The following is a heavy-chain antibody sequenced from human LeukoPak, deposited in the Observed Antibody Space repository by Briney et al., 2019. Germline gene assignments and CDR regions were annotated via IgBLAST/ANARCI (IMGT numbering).Heavy chain of an antibody. V-gene: IGHV3-53*04. CDR1: GFSVSRNS. CDR2: IYSGGST. J-gene: IGHJ6*02. D-gene: IGHD2-2*02. Sequence: GGSLRLSCAASGFSVSRNSMTWVRLAPGKGLEWVAFIYSGGSTQYVDSVKGRFTMSRQNSKNTLHLQMNSLRVEDTAVYYCARGLGYCTSTSCYRNYFFGMDVWGQGTTVTVSS. CDR3: ARGLGYCTSTSCYRNYFFGMDV.